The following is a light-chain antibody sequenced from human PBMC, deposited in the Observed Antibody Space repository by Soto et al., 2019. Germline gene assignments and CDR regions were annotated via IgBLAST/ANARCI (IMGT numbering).Light chain of an antibody. CDR3: QQYNVWPLT. CDR2: DAS. J-gene: IGKJ4*01. CDR1: QSVSSN. V-gene: IGKV3-15*01. Sequence: EIVMTQSPATLSVSPGERATLYCRASQSVSSNLDWYQQKPGQTPKLLIYDASTRATGITARFSGSGSGTEFALTISSLQSEDFAVYYCQQYNVWPLTFGGGTKVEFK.